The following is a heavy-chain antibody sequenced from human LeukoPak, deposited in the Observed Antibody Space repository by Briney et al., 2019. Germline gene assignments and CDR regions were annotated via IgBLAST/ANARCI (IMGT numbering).Heavy chain of an antibody. CDR2: IYYSGST. J-gene: IGHJ4*02. CDR1: GGSISSYY. V-gene: IGHV4-59*01. D-gene: IGHD1-26*01. CDR3: ARGGSYYGYFDY. Sequence: SETLSLTCTVSGGSISSYYWSWIRQPPGKGLEWIGYIYYSGSTNYNPSLKSRVTISVDASKNQFSLKLSSMTAADTAVYYCARGGSYYGYFDYWGQGTLVTVSS.